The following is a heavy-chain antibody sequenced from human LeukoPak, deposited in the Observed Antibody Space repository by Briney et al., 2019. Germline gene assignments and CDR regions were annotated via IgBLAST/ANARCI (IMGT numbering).Heavy chain of an antibody. CDR1: GGSISSGDYY. J-gene: IGHJ5*02. V-gene: IGHV4-30-4*01. Sequence: PSQTLSLTCTVSGGSISSGDYYWSWIRQSPGKGLEWIGYIYYSGSTYYNPSLKSRVTISVDTSKNQFSLKLSSVTAADTAVYYCARVSYGGNSGWFDPWGQGTLVTVSS. CDR2: IYYSGST. D-gene: IGHD4-23*01. CDR3: ARVSYGGNSGWFDP.